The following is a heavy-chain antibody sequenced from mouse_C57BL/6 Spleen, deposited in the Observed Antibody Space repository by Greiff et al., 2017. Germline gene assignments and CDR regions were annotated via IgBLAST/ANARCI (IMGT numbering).Heavy chain of an antibody. CDR1: GYTFTSYW. CDR2: INPSNGGT. Sequence: QVQLQQPGTELVKPGASVKLSCKASGYTFTSYWMHWVKQRPGQGLEWIGNINPSNGGTNYNEKFKSKATLTVDKSSSTAYMQLSSLTSEDSAVYYCARGRFWLLPYYAMDYWGQGTSVTVSS. CDR3: ARGRFWLLPYYAMDY. J-gene: IGHJ4*01. D-gene: IGHD2-3*01. V-gene: IGHV1-53*01.